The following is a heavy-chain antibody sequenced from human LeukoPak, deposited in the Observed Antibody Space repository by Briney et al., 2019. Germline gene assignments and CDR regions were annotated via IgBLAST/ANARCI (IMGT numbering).Heavy chain of an antibody. CDR1: GYTFTSYG. CDR3: ARSYGSGREILSRKNWFDP. Sequence: ASVKVSCKASGYTFTSYGISWVRQAPGQGLEWMGWISAYNGNTNYAQKLQGRVTMTTDTSTSTAYMELRSLRSDDTAVYYCARSYGSGREILSRKNWFDPWGQGTLVTVSS. D-gene: IGHD3-10*01. V-gene: IGHV1-18*01. J-gene: IGHJ5*02. CDR2: ISAYNGNT.